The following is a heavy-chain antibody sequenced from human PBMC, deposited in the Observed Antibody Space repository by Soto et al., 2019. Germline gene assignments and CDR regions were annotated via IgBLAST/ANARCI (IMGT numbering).Heavy chain of an antibody. CDR1: GYTFTSYG. Sequence: QVQLVQSGAEVKKPGASVKVSCKASGYTFTSYGISWVRQAPGQGLEWMGWISAYNGNTNYAQKLQGRVTMTTDTSXXTXYXXLRSLRSDDTAVYYCARDRGKYCSGGSCYYDAFDIWGQGTMVTVSS. D-gene: IGHD2-15*01. J-gene: IGHJ3*02. CDR2: ISAYNGNT. CDR3: ARDRGKYCSGGSCYYDAFDI. V-gene: IGHV1-18*01.